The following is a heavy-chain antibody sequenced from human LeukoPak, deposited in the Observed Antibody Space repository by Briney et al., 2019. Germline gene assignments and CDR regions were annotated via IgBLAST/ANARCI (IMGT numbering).Heavy chain of an antibody. D-gene: IGHD6-13*01. CDR2: ISGSGGST. Sequence: GGSLRLSCAASGFTFSSYAMSWVRQAPGKALEWVSAISGSGGSTYYADSVKGRFTISRDNSKNTLYLQMNSLRAEDTAVYYCAKGIAAAGSIQHWGQGPLVTVSS. V-gene: IGHV3-23*01. J-gene: IGHJ1*01. CDR1: GFTFSSYA. CDR3: AKGIAAAGSIQH.